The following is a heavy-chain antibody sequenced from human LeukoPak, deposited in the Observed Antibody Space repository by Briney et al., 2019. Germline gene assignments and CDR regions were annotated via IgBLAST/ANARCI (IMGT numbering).Heavy chain of an antibody. D-gene: IGHD1-26*01. CDR2: ISGGGVTT. V-gene: IGHV3-23*01. Sequence: GGSLRLSCAASGFTFSSYAMSWVRQAPGKGLEWVATISGGGVTTYYADSVKGRFTISSDNSKNTLYLQMNSLRAEDTAVYYCAKDYRYYFDSWGQGTPVTVSS. CDR1: GFTFSSYA. J-gene: IGHJ4*02. CDR3: AKDYRYYFDS.